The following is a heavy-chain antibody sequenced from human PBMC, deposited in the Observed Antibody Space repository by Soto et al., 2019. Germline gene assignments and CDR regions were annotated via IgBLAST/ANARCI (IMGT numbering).Heavy chain of an antibody. J-gene: IGHJ5*02. V-gene: IGHV1-18*01. CDR3: ARVIPGVEAWFDP. CDR1: GYTFTNFG. D-gene: IGHD2-2*01. Sequence: ASVKVSCKASGYTFTNFGVTWVRRAPGQGLEWMGWISAYTDTPNYAQKFQGRVTMTIDTSTSTAYMDLRSHTSDDTAVYYCARVIPGVEAWFDPWGQGTLVTVSS. CDR2: ISAYTDTP.